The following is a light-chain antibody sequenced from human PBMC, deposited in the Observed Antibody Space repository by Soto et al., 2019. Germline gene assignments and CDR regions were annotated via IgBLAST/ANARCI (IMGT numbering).Light chain of an antibody. Sequence: DIVLTQSPGTLSLSPGERATLSCRASQSVDSRYLAWYQQKPGQAPRLVIHAVSRRATGIPDRFSGSGSGTDFNLTISRLEPEDFAEYYCQQYGSSPRYSFGQGTKLEIK. V-gene: IGKV3-20*01. CDR3: QQYGSSPRYS. CDR2: AVS. J-gene: IGKJ2*03. CDR1: QSVDSRY.